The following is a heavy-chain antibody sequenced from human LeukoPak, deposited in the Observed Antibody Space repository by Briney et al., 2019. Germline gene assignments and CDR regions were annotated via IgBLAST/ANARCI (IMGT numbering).Heavy chain of an antibody. D-gene: IGHD5-12*01. J-gene: IGHJ4*02. CDR2: ISGDGGST. CDR1: GFTFDDYA. Sequence: GGSLSLSCAASGFTFDDYAMHWVRQAPGKGLEWVSLISGDGGSTYYADSVKGRFTIARYNSKNSLYLQMNSLRTEYTALYYCAKDKRYSGYDPFDYWGQGTLVTVSS. V-gene: IGHV3-43*02. CDR3: AKDKRYSGYDPFDY.